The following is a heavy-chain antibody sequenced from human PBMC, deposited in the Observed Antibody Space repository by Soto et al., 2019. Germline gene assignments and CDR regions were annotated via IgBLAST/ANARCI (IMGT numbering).Heavy chain of an antibody. V-gene: IGHV4-34*01. J-gene: IGHJ6*02. Sequence: SETLSLTCAVYGGSFSGYYWRWIRKPQGKGLEWIGEINNSGSTNYNPSLTSRVTISVDTSKNQFSLKLSSVTAADTGVYYCARGQRVGRQLRLYYGMDVGGQGTTVTVS. CDR3: ARGQRVGRQLRLYYGMDV. CDR1: GGSFSGYY. D-gene: IGHD1-26*01. CDR2: INNSGST.